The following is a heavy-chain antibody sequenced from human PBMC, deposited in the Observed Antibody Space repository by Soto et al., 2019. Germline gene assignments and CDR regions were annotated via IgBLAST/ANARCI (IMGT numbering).Heavy chain of an antibody. CDR1: GYTFTSYA. Sequence: QVQLVQSGAEVKKPGASVKVSCKASGYTFTSYAMHWVRQAPGQRLEWMGWINAGNGNTKYSQKFQGRVTITRDTSASTAYMGLSSLRSEDTAVYYCARGKQWLVQRPYYYGMDVWGQGTTVTVSS. D-gene: IGHD6-19*01. V-gene: IGHV1-3*01. CDR2: INAGNGNT. J-gene: IGHJ6*02. CDR3: ARGKQWLVQRPYYYGMDV.